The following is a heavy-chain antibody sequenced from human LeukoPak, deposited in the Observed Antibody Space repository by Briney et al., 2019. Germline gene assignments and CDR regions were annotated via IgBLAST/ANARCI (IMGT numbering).Heavy chain of an antibody. V-gene: IGHV4-61*02. D-gene: IGHD2-2*01. CDR1: GGSISSGTYY. J-gene: IGHJ6*03. Sequence: SETLSLTCTVSGGSISSGTYYWSWIRQPAGKGLEWIGRIYTTGSTNYNPSLKSRVTISVDTSKNQFSLKLSSVTAADTAVYYCARGSLVVVPAATANYYYYYMDVWGKGTTVTVSS. CDR3: ARGSLVVVPAATANYYYYYMDV. CDR2: IYTTGST.